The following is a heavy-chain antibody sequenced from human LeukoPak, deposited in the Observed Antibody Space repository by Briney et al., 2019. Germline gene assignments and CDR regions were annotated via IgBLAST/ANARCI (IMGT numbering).Heavy chain of an antibody. CDR3: ARGQDYYYYYYMDV. CDR2: INSDGSST. CDR1: GFTFSSYW. J-gene: IGHJ6*03. Sequence: GGSLRLSCAASGFTFSSYWMHWVRQAPGKGLVWASRINSDGSSTSYADSVKGRFTISRDNAKNTLYLQMNSLRAEDTAVYYCARGQDYYYYYYMDVWGKGTTVTISS. V-gene: IGHV3-74*01.